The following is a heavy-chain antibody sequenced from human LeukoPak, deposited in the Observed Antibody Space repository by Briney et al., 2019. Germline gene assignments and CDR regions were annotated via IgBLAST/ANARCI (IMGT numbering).Heavy chain of an antibody. V-gene: IGHV4-34*01. J-gene: IGHJ4*02. CDR3: ARLAKSSSWYGPYYFDY. D-gene: IGHD6-13*01. CDR2: INHSGST. CDR1: GGSFSGYY. Sequence: NPSETLSLTCAVYGGSFSGYYWSWIRQPPGKGLEWIGEINHSGSTNYNPSLKSRVTISVDTSKNQFSLKLSSVTAADTAVYYCARLAKSSSWYGPYYFDYWGQGTLVTVSS.